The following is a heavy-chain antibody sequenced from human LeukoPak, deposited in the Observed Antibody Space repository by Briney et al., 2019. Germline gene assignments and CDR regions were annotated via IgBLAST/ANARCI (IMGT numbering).Heavy chain of an antibody. Sequence: ASVKVSCKASGYTFTSYGISWVRQAPGQGLEWMGWISAYNGNTNYAQKLQGRVTMTTDTSTSTAYMELRSLRSDDTAVYYCASVGAYCGGDCYLFFPLDYWGQGTLVTVSS. CDR3: ASVGAYCGGDCYLFFPLDY. V-gene: IGHV1-18*01. D-gene: IGHD2-21*02. CDR1: GYTFTSYG. CDR2: ISAYNGNT. J-gene: IGHJ4*02.